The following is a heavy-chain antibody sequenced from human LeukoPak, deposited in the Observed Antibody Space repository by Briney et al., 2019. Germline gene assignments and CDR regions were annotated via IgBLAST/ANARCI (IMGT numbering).Heavy chain of an antibody. CDR3: AKDLAAPGGY. D-gene: IGHD6-19*01. V-gene: IGHV3-30*02. Sequence: GGALRLSCAASGFTFSSYGMHWVRQAPGKGLEGVAFIRYDGSNKYYADSVKGRFTISRDNSKNTLYLKMNSMRAEDTAVYYCAKDLAAPGGYWGQGTLVTVSS. J-gene: IGHJ4*02. CDR2: IRYDGSNK. CDR1: GFTFSSYG.